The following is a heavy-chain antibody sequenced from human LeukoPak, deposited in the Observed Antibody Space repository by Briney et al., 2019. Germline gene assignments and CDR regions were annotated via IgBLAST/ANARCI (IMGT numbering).Heavy chain of an antibody. CDR2: INPNSGGT. Sequence: RASVKVSCKASGYTLTGYYIHWVRQAPGQGLEWMGWINPNSGGTNYAQKFQGRVTMTRDTSITTAYMELSRLRSDDTAVYYCARGGVDIVATIGSYYFDYWGQGTLVTVSS. D-gene: IGHD5-12*01. CDR1: GYTLTGYY. J-gene: IGHJ4*02. CDR3: ARGGVDIVATIGSYYFDY. V-gene: IGHV1-2*02.